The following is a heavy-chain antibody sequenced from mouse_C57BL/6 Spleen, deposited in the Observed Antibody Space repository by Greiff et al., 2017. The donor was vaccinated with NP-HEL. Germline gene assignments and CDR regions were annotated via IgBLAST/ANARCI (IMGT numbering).Heavy chain of an antibody. CDR1: GYTFTDYY. J-gene: IGHJ2*01. D-gene: IGHD3-2*02. CDR3: ARRTAQATPVDY. Sequence: EVQLQQSGPELVKPGASVKISCKASGYTFTDYYMNWVKQSHGKSLEWIGDINPNNGGTSYNQKFKGKATLTVDKSSSTAYMELRSLTSDDSAVYYCARRTAQATPVDYWGKGTTLTVSS. V-gene: IGHV1-26*01. CDR2: INPNNGGT.